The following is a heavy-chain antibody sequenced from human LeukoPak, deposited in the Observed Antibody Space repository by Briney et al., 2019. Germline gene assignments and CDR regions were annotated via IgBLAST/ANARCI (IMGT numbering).Heavy chain of an antibody. CDR1: GYSFTSYW. CDR3: ARLESIAARGMDV. V-gene: IGHV5-51*01. Sequence: PGESLKLSCKGSGYSFTSYWIGWVRQMPGKGLEWMGIIYPGDSDTRYSPSFQGQVTISADKSISTAYLQWSSLKASDTAMYYCARLESIAARGMDVWGQGTTVTVSS. CDR2: IYPGDSDT. D-gene: IGHD6-6*01. J-gene: IGHJ6*02.